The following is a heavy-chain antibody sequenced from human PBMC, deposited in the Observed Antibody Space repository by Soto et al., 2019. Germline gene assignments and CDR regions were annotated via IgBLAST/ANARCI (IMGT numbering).Heavy chain of an antibody. Sequence: QMQLVQSGPEVKKPGTSVKVSCKASGFTFTSSAVQWVRQARGQRLEWIGWIVVGSGNTNYAQKFQERVTITRDMSTSTADMELSSLRSEDTAVYYCAAAYSSSFEYFDYWGQGTLVTVSS. CDR1: GFTFTSSA. CDR3: AAAYSSSFEYFDY. CDR2: IVVGSGNT. D-gene: IGHD6-13*01. J-gene: IGHJ4*02. V-gene: IGHV1-58*01.